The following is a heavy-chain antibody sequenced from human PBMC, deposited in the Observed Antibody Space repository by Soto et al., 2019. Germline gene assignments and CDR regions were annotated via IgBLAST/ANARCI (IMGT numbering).Heavy chain of an antibody. Sequence: QVQLQQWGAGLLRPSETLSLTCAVYGASFSGYYWSWICQPPGKGLEWIGEINHSGSTNYNPSLKSRVTTSVYTSRIQFTLKLSAVTAADTAVYYCARGAQAPPARRGAAVVNKNNGEATMDVWGKGTTVTVSS. CDR2: INHSGST. CDR3: ARGAQAPPARRGAAVVNKNNGEATMDV. J-gene: IGHJ6*04. CDR1: GASFSGYY. D-gene: IGHD2-15*01. V-gene: IGHV4-34*01.